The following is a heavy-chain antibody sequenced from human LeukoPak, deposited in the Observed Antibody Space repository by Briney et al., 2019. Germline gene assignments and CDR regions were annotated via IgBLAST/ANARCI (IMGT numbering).Heavy chain of an antibody. Sequence: GGSLRLSCAASGFTFSSYAMSWVRQAPGKGLEWVSAISGSGGSTYYADSVKGRFTISGDNSKNTLYLQMNSLRAEDTAVYYCAKDKSWVYYYGMDVWGKGTTVTVSS. CDR3: AKDKSWVYYYGMDV. V-gene: IGHV3-23*01. CDR1: GFTFSSYA. D-gene: IGHD3-16*01. CDR2: ISGSGGST. J-gene: IGHJ6*04.